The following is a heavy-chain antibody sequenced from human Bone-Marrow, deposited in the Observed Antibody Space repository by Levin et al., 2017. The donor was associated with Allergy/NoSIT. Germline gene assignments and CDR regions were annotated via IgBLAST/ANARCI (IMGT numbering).Heavy chain of an antibody. J-gene: IGHJ4*02. CDR1: GVSLTSYH. CDR2: IYYSGNT. CDR3: ARGGEYSYGFHPVDH. D-gene: IGHD5-18*01. Sequence: SETLSLTCTVSGVSLTSYHWSWIRQPPGKGLEWIGYIYYSGNTNTNYNPSLKSRVTISVDSSKNQLSLTLSSLTAADTAVYYSARGGEYSYGFHPVDHWGQGTLVTVSS. V-gene: IGHV4-59*01.